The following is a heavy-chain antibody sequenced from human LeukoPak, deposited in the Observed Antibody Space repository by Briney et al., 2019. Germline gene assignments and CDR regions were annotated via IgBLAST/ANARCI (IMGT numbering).Heavy chain of an antibody. CDR3: ARRSRGEGAFDI. CDR2: INWNGGST. Sequence: GGSLRLSCAASGFTFDDYAMHWVRQAPGKGLEWVSGINWNGGSTGYADSVKGRFTISRDNAKNSLYLQMNSLRAEDTALYYCARRSRGEGAFDIWGQGTMVTVSS. V-gene: IGHV3-20*04. D-gene: IGHD3-10*01. J-gene: IGHJ3*02. CDR1: GFTFDDYA.